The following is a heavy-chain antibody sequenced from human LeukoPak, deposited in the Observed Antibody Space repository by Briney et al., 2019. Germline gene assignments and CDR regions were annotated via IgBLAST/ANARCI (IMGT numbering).Heavy chain of an antibody. CDR1: GFTSSRYW. Sequence: GGSLRLSCEASGFTSSRYWMSWVRQAPGKGLEWVANINQGGSEKYYADSVKGRFTISRDNAKRSLYLQMNGLRAEDTAVYYCASEAEDHYGSSGDYQAFFFDYWGQGSLVTVSS. D-gene: IGHD3-22*01. CDR3: ASEAEDHYGSSGDYQAFFFDY. V-gene: IGHV3-7*01. J-gene: IGHJ4*02. CDR2: INQGGSEK.